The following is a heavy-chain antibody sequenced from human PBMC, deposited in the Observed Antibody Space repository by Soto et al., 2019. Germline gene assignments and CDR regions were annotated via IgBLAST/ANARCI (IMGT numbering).Heavy chain of an antibody. CDR3: ARGNVVPLDY. CDR1: GGSISSGGYS. V-gene: IGHV4-30-2*01. CDR2: IYHSGST. D-gene: IGHD2-21*01. J-gene: IGHJ4*02. Sequence: QLQLQESGSGPVKPSQTLSLTCAVSGGSISSGGYSWSWIRQPPGKGLEWIGYIYHSGSTYYNPSLKSRVTISVDRSKNQFSLKLSSLTAADTAVYYCARGNVVPLDYWGQGTLVTVSS.